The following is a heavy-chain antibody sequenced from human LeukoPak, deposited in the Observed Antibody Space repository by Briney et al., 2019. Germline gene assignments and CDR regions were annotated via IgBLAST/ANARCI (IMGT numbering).Heavy chain of an antibody. J-gene: IGHJ4*02. CDR2: IYHSGSN. V-gene: IGHV4-38-2*02. CDR1: GYSISSGYY. D-gene: IGHD1-26*01. Sequence: SETLPLTCTVSGYSISSGYYWGWIRQPPGKGLEWIGSIYHSGSNYYNPSLKSRVTISVDTSKNQFSLKLNSVTAADTAVYYCVAGSGGDEWEPYGFDYWGQGTLVTVYS. CDR3: VAGSGGDEWEPYGFDY.